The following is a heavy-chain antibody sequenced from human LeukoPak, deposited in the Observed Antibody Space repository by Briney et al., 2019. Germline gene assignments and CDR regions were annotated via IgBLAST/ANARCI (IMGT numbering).Heavy chain of an antibody. CDR1: GFIFSNYW. CDR2: INSDGSST. CDR3: ARFNGYYDSFDY. D-gene: IGHD3-22*01. V-gene: IGHV3-74*01. J-gene: IGHJ4*02. Sequence: AGSLRLSCAASGFIFSNYWMHWVRQAPGKGLVWVSRINSDGSSTSYADSVKGRFTTSRDNAKNTLYLQMNSLRAEDTAVYYCARFNGYYDSFDYWGQGTLVTVSS.